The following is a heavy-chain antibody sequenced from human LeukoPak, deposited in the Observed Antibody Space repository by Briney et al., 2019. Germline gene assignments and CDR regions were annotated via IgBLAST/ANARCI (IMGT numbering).Heavy chain of an antibody. V-gene: IGHV5-51*01. J-gene: IGHJ3*02. CDR3: ATYSYTGGYSAFDI. CDR1: GDSFMHHW. D-gene: IGHD2-8*02. CDR2: IYPGDSST. Sequence: GESLKISCKGSGDSFMHHWIGWVRQMAGKGLEWMGIIYPGDSSTQNTPSFQDHVTISVDKSITTAYLQWSSLRASDTAMYYCATYSYTGGYSAFDIWGQGTMVTVSS.